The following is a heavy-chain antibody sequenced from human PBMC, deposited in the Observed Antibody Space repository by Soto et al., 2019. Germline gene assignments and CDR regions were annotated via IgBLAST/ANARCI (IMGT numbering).Heavy chain of an antibody. Sequence: GGSLRLSCAASGFSFSAQYMTWIRQAPGKGLEWVSYISGSGTTTHYTGSVKGRFTVSRDNAKNSVYLQMNSLRAEDTAVYYCASDPYYYASDYWGQGTLVTVSS. CDR3: ASDPYYYASDY. CDR2: ISGSGTTT. V-gene: IGHV3-11*01. CDR1: GFSFSAQY. D-gene: IGHD3-10*01. J-gene: IGHJ4*02.